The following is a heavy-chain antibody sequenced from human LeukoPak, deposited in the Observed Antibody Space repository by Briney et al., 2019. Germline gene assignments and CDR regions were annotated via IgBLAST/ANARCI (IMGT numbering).Heavy chain of an antibody. CDR3: ARRMSQYDCFEP. CDR2: TYYRYTRYK. Sequence: SQALPVTFAICRGSVLHNRVPENCPTQSRARALEWLGNTYYRYTRYKHYALSVRGRITVNPDTSMNQFSMHLNSGARDGTAVYHCARRMSQYDCFEPWGQGILVTVSS. V-gene: IGHV6-1*01. J-gene: IGHJ5*02. CDR1: RGSVLHNRVP. D-gene: IGHD2-2*01.